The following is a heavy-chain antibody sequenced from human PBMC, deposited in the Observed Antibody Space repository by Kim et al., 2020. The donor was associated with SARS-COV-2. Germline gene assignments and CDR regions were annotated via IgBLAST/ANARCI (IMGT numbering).Heavy chain of an antibody. CDR2: IKSESEGGTT. V-gene: IGHV3-15*01. D-gene: IGHD3-3*01. CDR3: TTDAYYDFWSGFMGVDCYYGLDV. J-gene: IGHJ6*02. CDR1: GISFKNAW. Sequence: GGSLRLSCAGSGISFKNAWMSWVRQAPGKGLEWVGRIKSESEGGTTDYAAPVKGRFTISKDESENRLYLQMNGLKREDTAVYYCTTDAYYDFWSGFMGVDCYYGLDVWGQGTTVTVSS.